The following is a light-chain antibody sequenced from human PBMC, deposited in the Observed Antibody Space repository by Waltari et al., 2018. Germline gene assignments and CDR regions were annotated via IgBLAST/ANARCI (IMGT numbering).Light chain of an antibody. CDR2: CAS. CDR1: QSVSSSY. CDR3: QQYGSSPPIT. J-gene: IGKJ5*01. V-gene: IGKV3-20*01. Sequence: EIVLTQSPGSLSLSPVERATLSCRASQSVSSSYLAWYQQKPGQAPRLLIYCASSRATGIPDRFSGSGSGTDFTLTISRLEPEDFAVYYCQQYGSSPPITFGQGTRLEIK.